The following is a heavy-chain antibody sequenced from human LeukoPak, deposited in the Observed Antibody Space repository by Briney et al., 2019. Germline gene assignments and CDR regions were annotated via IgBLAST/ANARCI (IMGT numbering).Heavy chain of an antibody. CDR3: ARVTGYMIEDYFDY. Sequence: ETLSLTCTVSGGSISSYYWSWIRQPPGKGLEWIGYIYYSGSTNYNPSLKSRVTISVDTSKNQFSLRLSSVTAADTAVYYCARVTGYMIEDYFDYWGQGTLVTVSS. J-gene: IGHJ4*02. CDR1: GGSISSYY. CDR2: IYYSGST. V-gene: IGHV4-59*01. D-gene: IGHD3-22*01.